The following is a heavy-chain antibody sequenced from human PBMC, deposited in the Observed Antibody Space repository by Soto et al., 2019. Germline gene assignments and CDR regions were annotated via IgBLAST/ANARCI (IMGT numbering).Heavy chain of an antibody. CDR1: GYTFTSYA. V-gene: IGHV1-3*01. J-gene: IGHJ4*02. D-gene: IGHD1-26*01. CDR3: ASDLGVGAASDY. CDR2: INAGNRNT. Sequence: QVQLVQSGAEVKKPGASVKVSCKASGYTFTSYAMHWVRQAPGQRLEWMGWINAGNRNTKYSQKFQGRVTITRDTSSSIAYMERSSLRSEDTAVYYCASDLGVGAASDYWGQGTLVTVSS.